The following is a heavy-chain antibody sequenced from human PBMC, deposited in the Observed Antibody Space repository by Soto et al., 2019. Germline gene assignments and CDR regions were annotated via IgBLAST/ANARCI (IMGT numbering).Heavy chain of an antibody. Sequence: EVQLVESGGGLVQPGGSLRLSCAASGFTFSSYWTHWVRQAPGKGLVWVSRINSDGSSTFYADTVKGRFTLSRDNAKKTVYLQTNSLRAEDTAVYYCASHLYCSGGSCFDYWGQGTLVTVSS. CDR3: ASHLYCSGGSCFDY. CDR1: GFTFSSYW. V-gene: IGHV3-74*01. J-gene: IGHJ4*02. CDR2: INSDGSST. D-gene: IGHD2-15*01.